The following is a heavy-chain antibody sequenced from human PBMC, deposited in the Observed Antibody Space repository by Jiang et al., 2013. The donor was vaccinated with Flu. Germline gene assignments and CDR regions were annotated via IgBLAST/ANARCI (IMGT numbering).Heavy chain of an antibody. D-gene: IGHD3-22*01. CDR3: AHSSDQSPYYYDSSGYFDY. J-gene: IGHJ4*02. CDR1: GFSLSTSGVG. CDR2: IYWNDDK. V-gene: IGHV2-5*01. Sequence: KPTQTLTLTCTFSGFSLSTSGVGVGWIRQPPGKALEWLALIYWNDDKRYSPSLKSRLTITKDTSKNQVVLTMTNMDPVDTATYYCAHSSDQSPYYYDSSGYFDYWGQGTLVTVSS.